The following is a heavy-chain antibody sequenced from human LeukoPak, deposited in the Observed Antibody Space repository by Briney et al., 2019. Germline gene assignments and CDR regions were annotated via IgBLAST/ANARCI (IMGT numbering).Heavy chain of an antibody. J-gene: IGHJ6*03. CDR3: ATGYCSGGSCPYYYYMDV. CDR1: GFTVSSNY. V-gene: IGHV3-53*01. CDR2: IYGGGST. Sequence: PGGSPRLSCAASGFTVSSNYVSWVRQAPGKGLEWVSVIYGGGSTYYADSVKGRFTISRDNSKNTLYLQMNSLRAEDTAVYYCATGYCSGGSCPYYYYMDVWGKGTTVTISS. D-gene: IGHD2-15*01.